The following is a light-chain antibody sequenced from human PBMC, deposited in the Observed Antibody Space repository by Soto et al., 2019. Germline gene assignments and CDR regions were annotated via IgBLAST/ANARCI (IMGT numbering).Light chain of an antibody. CDR2: EVS. CDR3: CSYATPRL. J-gene: IGLJ2*01. Sequence: QSVLTHPASVSGSPGQSITISCTGTSSDVGSYNLVSWYQQHPGKAPKLMIYEVSERPSGVSNRFSGSKSGNTASLTISGLQAEDEADYYCCSYATPRLFGGGTKVTVL. V-gene: IGLV2-23*02. CDR1: SSDVGSYNL.